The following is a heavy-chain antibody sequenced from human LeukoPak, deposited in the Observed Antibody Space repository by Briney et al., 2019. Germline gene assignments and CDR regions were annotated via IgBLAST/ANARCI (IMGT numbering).Heavy chain of an antibody. V-gene: IGHV4-59*01. D-gene: IGHD5-24*01. J-gene: IGHJ4*02. CDR1: AGSISSYY. CDR2: IYYSGST. Sequence: SETLSLTCTVSAGSISSYYWSWIRQPPGKGLEWIGYIYYSGSTNYNPSLKSRVTISVDTSKNQFSLKLSSVTAADTAVYYCARESEMATIKGPHYYFDYWGQGTLVTVSS. CDR3: ARESEMATIKGPHYYFDY.